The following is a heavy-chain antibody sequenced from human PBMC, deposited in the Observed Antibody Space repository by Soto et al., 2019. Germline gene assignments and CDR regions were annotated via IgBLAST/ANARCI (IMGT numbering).Heavy chain of an antibody. J-gene: IGHJ6*02. CDR1: GFTFSSYE. V-gene: IGHV3-48*03. CDR3: ARSISMVPYYYYGMDV. CDR2: ISSSGSTI. D-gene: IGHD3-10*01. Sequence: EVQLVGSGGGLVQPGGSLRLSCAASGFTFSSYEMNWVRQAPGKGLEWVSYISSSGSTIYYADSVKGRFTISRDNAKNSLYLQMNILRAEHTAVYYCARSISMVPYYYYGMDVWGQGTTVTVSS.